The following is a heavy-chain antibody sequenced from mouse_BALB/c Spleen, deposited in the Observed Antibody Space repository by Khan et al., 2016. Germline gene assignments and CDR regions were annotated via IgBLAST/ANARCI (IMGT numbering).Heavy chain of an antibody. D-gene: IGHD1-1*01. V-gene: IGHV1S137*01. J-gene: IGHJ1*01. CDR1: GYTFTDYA. CDR2: ISTYYGDA. Sequence: VKLEESGAELVRPGVSVKISCKGSGYTFTDYAMHWVKQSHAKSLEWIGAISTYYGDASYNQKFKGKATMTVDKSSSTAYMELARLTSEDSAIYYCARGVVARGWYFDVWGAGTTVTGSS. CDR3: ARGVVARGWYFDV.